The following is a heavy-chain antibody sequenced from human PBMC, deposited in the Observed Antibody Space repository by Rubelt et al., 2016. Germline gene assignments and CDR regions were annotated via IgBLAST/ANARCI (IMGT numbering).Heavy chain of an antibody. J-gene: IGHJ4*02. CDR3: AMSHQSAVCVSFDY. CDR2: IYTSGST. CDR1: GGSISSYY. V-gene: IGHV4-4*07. Sequence: QVQLQESGPGLVKPSENLSLTCTVSGGSISSYYWSWIRQTAGKGLEWIGRIYTSGSTNYNPSIKSRVTMISLAPLCAFPIAVDTPESPFSLHLHSATASGTRLCSCAMSHQSAVCVSFDYGGQGTLVTVS. D-gene: IGHD2-8*01.